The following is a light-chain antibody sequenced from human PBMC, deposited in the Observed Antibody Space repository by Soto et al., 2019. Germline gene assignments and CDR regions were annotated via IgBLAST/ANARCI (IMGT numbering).Light chain of an antibody. Sequence: DIQMTQSPSSLSASVGDRVTISCRASQSISTYLNWYQHKPGKAPNLLIYAASSLQSGVPSRFNGSGSVTDFTLTITRLQPEDFATFYCQQSYSTPRTFGLGTKVDIK. CDR1: QSISTY. V-gene: IGKV1-39*01. CDR3: QQSYSTPRT. J-gene: IGKJ1*01. CDR2: AAS.